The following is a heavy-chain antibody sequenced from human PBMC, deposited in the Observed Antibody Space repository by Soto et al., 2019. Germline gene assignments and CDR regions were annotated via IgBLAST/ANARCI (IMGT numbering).Heavy chain of an antibody. CDR3: ARWGIGFGELLYGWFDP. D-gene: IGHD3-10*01. J-gene: IGHJ5*02. CDR1: GGSISSGGYY. V-gene: IGHV4-31*03. CDR2: IYYSGST. Sequence: QVQLQESGPGLVKPSQTLSLTCTVSGGSISSGGYYWSWIRQHPGKGLEWIGYIYYSGSTYYNPSLKSRVTIPVDTSKTQFSVKLSSVTAADTAVYYCARWGIGFGELLYGWFDPWGQGTLVTVSS.